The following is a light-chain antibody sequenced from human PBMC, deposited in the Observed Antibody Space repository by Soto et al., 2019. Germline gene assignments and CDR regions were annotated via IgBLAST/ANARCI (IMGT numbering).Light chain of an antibody. CDR1: QSVSSY. Sequence: EIVLTQSPATLSLSPGERATLSCRASQSVSSYLAWYQQKPGQAPRLLIYGASSRATGIPDRFSGSGSGTDFTLTISRLEPEDFAVYYCHHYGNSPQTFGQGTKVDIK. J-gene: IGKJ1*01. CDR3: HHYGNSPQT. V-gene: IGKV3-20*01. CDR2: GAS.